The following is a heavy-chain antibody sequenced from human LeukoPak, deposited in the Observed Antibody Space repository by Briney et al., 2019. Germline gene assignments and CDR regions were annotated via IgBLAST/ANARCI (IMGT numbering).Heavy chain of an antibody. Sequence: ASVKISCKASGYTFTSYDINWVRQATGQRLEWMGWMNPNSGNTGYAQKFQGRVTMTRNTSISTAYMELSSPRSEDTAVYYCARGSGYCSGGSCYVNWFDPWGQGTLVTVSS. V-gene: IGHV1-8*01. CDR1: GYTFTSYD. J-gene: IGHJ5*02. CDR2: MNPNSGNT. CDR3: ARGSGYCSGGSCYVNWFDP. D-gene: IGHD2-15*01.